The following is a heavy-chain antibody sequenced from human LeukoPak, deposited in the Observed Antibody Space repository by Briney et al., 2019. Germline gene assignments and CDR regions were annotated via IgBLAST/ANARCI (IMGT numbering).Heavy chain of an antibody. CDR2: ISYDGNDK. D-gene: IGHD1-26*01. Sequence: GGSLRLSCAASGFTFSNYGMHWVRQAPGKGLEWVAVISYDGNDKYYADSVKGRFTISRDNSNNSLYMQMNSLRAEDTAVYYCAKSQSGSYLTTTAFDIWGQGTMVTVSS. CDR1: GFTFSNYG. J-gene: IGHJ3*02. CDR3: AKSQSGSYLTTTAFDI. V-gene: IGHV3-30*18.